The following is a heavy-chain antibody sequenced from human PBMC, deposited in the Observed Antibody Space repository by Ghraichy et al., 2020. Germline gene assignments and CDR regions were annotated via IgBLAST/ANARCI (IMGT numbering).Heavy chain of an antibody. CDR1: GFTFSSYA. V-gene: IGHV3-64D*06. CDR3: VKDGPFNFATTVVTTPYFDY. D-gene: IGHD4-23*01. Sequence: GESLNISCSASGFTFSSYAMHWVRQAPGKGLEYVSAISSNGGSTYYADSVKGRFTISRDNSKNTLYLQMSSLRAEDTAVYYCVKDGPFNFATTVVTTPYFDYWGQGTLVTVSS. CDR2: ISSNGGST. J-gene: IGHJ4*02.